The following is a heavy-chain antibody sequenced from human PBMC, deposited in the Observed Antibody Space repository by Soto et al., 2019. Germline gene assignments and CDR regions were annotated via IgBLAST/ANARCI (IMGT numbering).Heavy chain of an antibody. CDR2: IIPIFGTA. J-gene: IGHJ4*02. CDR3: AREGGYCTNGVCLSSQSYNY. CDR1: GGTFSSYA. D-gene: IGHD2-8*01. Sequence: QVQLVQSGAEVKKPGSSVKVSCKSSGGTFSSYAISWVRQAPGQGLEWMGGIIPIFGTANYAQKFQGRVTITADESTSTAYMELSSLRSEDTAVYYCAREGGYCTNGVCLSSQSYNYGGQGTLVTVSA. V-gene: IGHV1-69*01.